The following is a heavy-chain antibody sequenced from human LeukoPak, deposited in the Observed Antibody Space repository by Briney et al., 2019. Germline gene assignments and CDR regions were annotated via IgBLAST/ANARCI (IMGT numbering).Heavy chain of an antibody. CDR2: IYYSGST. V-gene: IGHV4-59*01. Sequence: SETLSLTCTVSGGSISSYYWSWIRQPPGKGLEWIGYIYYSGSTNYNPSLKSRVTISVDTSKNQFSLKLSSVTAADTAVYYCALRCGPDILTGNYYYYGMDVWGQGTTVTVSS. CDR1: GGSISSYY. D-gene: IGHD3-9*01. J-gene: IGHJ6*02. CDR3: ALRCGPDILTGNYYYYGMDV.